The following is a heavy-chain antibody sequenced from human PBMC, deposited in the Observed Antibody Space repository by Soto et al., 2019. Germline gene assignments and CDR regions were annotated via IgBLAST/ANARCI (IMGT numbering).Heavy chain of an antibody. CDR1: GGSISSYY. Sequence: SETLSLTCTVSGGSISSYYWSWIRQPPWKGLEWIGYIYYSGSTNYNPSLKSRVTISVDTSKNQFSLKLSSVTAADTAVYYCARRGDYYGSGSYHDYWGQGTLVTVSS. D-gene: IGHD3-10*01. CDR3: ARRGDYYGSGSYHDY. CDR2: IYYSGST. J-gene: IGHJ4*02. V-gene: IGHV4-59*01.